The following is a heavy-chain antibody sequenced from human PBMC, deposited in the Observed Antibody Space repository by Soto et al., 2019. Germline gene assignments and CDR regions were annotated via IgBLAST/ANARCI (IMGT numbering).Heavy chain of an antibody. CDR1: GFSLSTSGMC. V-gene: IGHV2-70*11. CDR3: ARTTYDFWSGYYLGY. Sequence: PSQTLTLTCTFSGFSLSTSGMCVSWIRQPPGKALEWLARIDWDDDKYYSTSLKTRLTISKDTSKNQVVLTMTSMDPVDTATYYCARTTYDFWSGYYLGYWGQGTLVTVSS. CDR2: IDWDDDK. J-gene: IGHJ4*02. D-gene: IGHD3-3*01.